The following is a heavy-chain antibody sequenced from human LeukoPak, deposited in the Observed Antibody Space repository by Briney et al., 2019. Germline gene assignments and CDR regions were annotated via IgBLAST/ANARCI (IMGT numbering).Heavy chain of an antibody. Sequence: VASVKVSCKASGYSFTSYDINWVRQATGQGLEWMGWMNPNSGYTGYAQRFQGRITMTRNTSISTVYMELGSLRFEDTAIYYCARMTYDGSGPNPNWFDPWGQGTLVTVSS. CDR1: GYSFTSYD. V-gene: IGHV1-8*01. D-gene: IGHD3-22*01. CDR3: ARMTYDGSGPNPNWFDP. CDR2: MNPNSGYT. J-gene: IGHJ5*02.